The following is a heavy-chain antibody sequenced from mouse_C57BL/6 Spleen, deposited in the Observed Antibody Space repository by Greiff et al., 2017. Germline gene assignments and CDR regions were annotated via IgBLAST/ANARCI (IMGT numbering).Heavy chain of an antibody. CDR3: ARQRGGSYGWYFDV. Sequence: EVKVVESGGGLVQPGESLKLSCESNEYEFPSHDMSWVRKTPEKRLELVAAINSDGGSTYYPDTMERRFIISRDNTKKTLYLQMSSLRSEDTALYYCARQRGGSYGWYFDVWGTGTTVTVSS. D-gene: IGHD1-1*02. CDR2: INSDGGST. J-gene: IGHJ1*03. CDR1: EYEFPSHD. V-gene: IGHV5-2*01.